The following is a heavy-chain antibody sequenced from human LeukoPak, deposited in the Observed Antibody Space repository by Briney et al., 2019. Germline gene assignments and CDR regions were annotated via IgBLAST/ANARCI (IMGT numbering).Heavy chain of an antibody. V-gene: IGHV4-34*01. Sequence: SETLSLTCAVYGGSFSGYYWSWIRQPPGKGLEWIGEINHSGSTNYNPSLKSRVTISVDTSKNQFSLKLSSVTAADTAVYYCARESSGYYLMFWFDPWGQGTLVTVSS. J-gene: IGHJ5*02. D-gene: IGHD3-22*01. CDR3: ARESSGYYLMFWFDP. CDR1: GGSFSGYY. CDR2: INHSGST.